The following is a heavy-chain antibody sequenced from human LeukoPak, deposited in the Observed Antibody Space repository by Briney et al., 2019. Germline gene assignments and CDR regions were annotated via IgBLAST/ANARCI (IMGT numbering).Heavy chain of an antibody. CDR1: GFTVSSNY. J-gene: IGHJ4*02. Sequence: GGSLRLSCAASGFTVSSNYMSWVRQAPGKGLEWVSVIYSGGSTYYADSVKGRFTISRDNAKNSLYLQMNSLRAEDTAVYYCAREYSSGGAFDYWGQGTLVTVSS. CDR2: IYSGGST. CDR3: AREYSSGGAFDY. D-gene: IGHD6-19*01. V-gene: IGHV3-66*01.